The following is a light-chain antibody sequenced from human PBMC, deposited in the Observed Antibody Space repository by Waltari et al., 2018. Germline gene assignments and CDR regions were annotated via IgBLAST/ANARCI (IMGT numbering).Light chain of an antibody. CDR1: QSVRSSH. J-gene: IGKJ1*01. CDR2: GAS. V-gene: IGKV3-20*01. CDR3: QSYNYSPEWT. Sequence: EIVLTQSPGTLSLSPGERATLSCRASQSVRSSHLAWYQQKPGQAPRLLINGASSRATGIPDRFSGSGSGTDFTLTISRLEPEDFAVYYCQSYNYSPEWTFGQGTKVEIK.